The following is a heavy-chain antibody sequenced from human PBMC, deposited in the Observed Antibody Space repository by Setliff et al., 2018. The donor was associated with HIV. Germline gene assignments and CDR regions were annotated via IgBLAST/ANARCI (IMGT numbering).Heavy chain of an antibody. D-gene: IGHD3-10*01. Sequence: PGGSLRLSCTASGFTFGDYAISWVRLAPGKGLGWVGFIRRKAYDGTREYAASVKGRFTISRDDSKSIAYLQMNSLKTEDTAVYYCTRMYYYGSGTYYSDYYYYMDVWGKGTTVTVSS. CDR1: GFTFGDYA. CDR3: TRMYYYGSGTYYSDYYYYMDV. J-gene: IGHJ6*03. CDR2: IRRKAYDGTR. V-gene: IGHV3-49*04.